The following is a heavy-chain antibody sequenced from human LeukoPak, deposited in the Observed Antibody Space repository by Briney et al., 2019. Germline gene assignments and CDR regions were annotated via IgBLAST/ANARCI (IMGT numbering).Heavy chain of an antibody. CDR1: GFTLSNHA. J-gene: IGHJ4*02. Sequence: GGSLRLSCAASGFTLSNHAMHWVRRDTGIGLEWVSAIGTAGDTFYPGSVKGRFTISRENAKNSLYLQMDSLRAEDTAVYYCARQMTPHGNFDYWGQGTLVTVSS. V-gene: IGHV3-13*01. CDR2: IGTAGDT. CDR3: ARQMTPHGNFDY. D-gene: IGHD1-26*01.